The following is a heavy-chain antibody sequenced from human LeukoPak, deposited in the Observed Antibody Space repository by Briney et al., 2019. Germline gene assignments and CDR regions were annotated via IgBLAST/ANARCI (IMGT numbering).Heavy chain of an antibody. Sequence: GGSLRLSCAPSGFTFSSYAMSWVRQAPGKGLEWVSAISGSGGSTYYADSVKGRFTISRDNSKNTLYLQMNSLRAEDTAVYYCAKDLAQITGTYFDYWGQGTLVTVSP. D-gene: IGHD1-7*01. CDR2: ISGSGGST. CDR3: AKDLAQITGTYFDY. V-gene: IGHV3-23*01. CDR1: GFTFSSYA. J-gene: IGHJ4*02.